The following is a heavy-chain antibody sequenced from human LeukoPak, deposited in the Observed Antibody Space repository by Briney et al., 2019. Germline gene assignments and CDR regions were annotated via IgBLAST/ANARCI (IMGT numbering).Heavy chain of an antibody. CDR2: IKSDVITI. D-gene: IGHD1-20*01. V-gene: IGHV3-74*01. CDR1: GFTLSNYM. J-gene: IGHJ4*02. CDR3: LRDLNWSLDQ. Sequence: GGSLRLSCAASGFTLSNYMMHWVRHAPGKGLVWVSRIKSDVITITYADSEKGRFTISRDNAKNTLYLQMNSLRAEDTAVYYCLRDLNWSLDQWGQGTLVTVSS.